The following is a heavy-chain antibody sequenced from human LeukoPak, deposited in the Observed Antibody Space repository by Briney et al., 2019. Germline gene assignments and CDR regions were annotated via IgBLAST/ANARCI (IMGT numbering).Heavy chain of an antibody. V-gene: IGHV3-33*06. J-gene: IGHJ4*02. CDR2: IWYDGSNK. Sequence: GGSLRLSCAASGFTFSRYGMHWVRQAPGKGLEWVAVIWYDGSNKYYAESVKGRFTISRDNSKNTLHLQMNSLRAEDTAVYYCAKDAGPIAVAGTFDYWGQGTLVTVSS. D-gene: IGHD6-19*01. CDR3: AKDAGPIAVAGTFDY. CDR1: GFTFSRYG.